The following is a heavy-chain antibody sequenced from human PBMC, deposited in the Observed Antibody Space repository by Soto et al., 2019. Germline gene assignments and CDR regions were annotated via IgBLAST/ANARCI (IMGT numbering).Heavy chain of an antibody. V-gene: IGHV5-51*01. D-gene: IGHD5-12*01. CDR3: ATPGGFGMDV. J-gene: IGHJ6*02. Sequence: GESLKISCQGSGYNFATHWIGWVRHKAGKGLEWMGIIFPGDAETRYSPSFQGHITISADKSISIVYLRWSSLKASDTGMYYCATPGGFGMDVWGQGTTVTVSS. CDR2: IFPGDAET. CDR1: GYNFATHW.